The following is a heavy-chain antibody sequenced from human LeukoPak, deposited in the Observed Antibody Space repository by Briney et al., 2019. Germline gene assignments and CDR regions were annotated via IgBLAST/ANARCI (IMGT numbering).Heavy chain of an antibody. CDR1: GGSISSGGYY. D-gene: IGHD3-22*01. V-gene: IGHV4-30-2*01. J-gene: IGHJ5*02. CDR3: ARARDSRGYQFKGFDP. CDR2: IYHSGST. Sequence: SETLSLTCTVSGGSISSGGYYWSWIRQPPGKGLEWIGYIYHSGSTYYNPSLKSRVSVDRSKNQFSLKLSSVTAADTAVYYCARARDSRGYQFKGFDPWGQGTLVTVSS.